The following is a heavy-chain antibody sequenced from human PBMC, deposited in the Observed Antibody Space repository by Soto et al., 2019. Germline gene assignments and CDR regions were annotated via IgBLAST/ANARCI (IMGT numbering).Heavy chain of an antibody. CDR1: GGSFSSGDYY. CDR2: IYYSGST. V-gene: IGHV4-30-4*01. Sequence: PSETLSLTCTVSGGSFSSGDYYWSCIRQRPGMGLVGIVNIYYSGSTYYNPSLKSRVTISVDTSKNQFSLKLSSVTAADTAVYYCARDHIEYYYDSSGSSYYYYYGMDVWGQGTTVTVSS. D-gene: IGHD3-22*01. CDR3: ARDHIEYYYDSSGSSYYYYYGMDV. J-gene: IGHJ6*02.